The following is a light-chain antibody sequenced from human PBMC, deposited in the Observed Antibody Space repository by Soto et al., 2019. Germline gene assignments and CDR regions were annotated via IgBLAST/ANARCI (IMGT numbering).Light chain of an antibody. CDR2: DAS. J-gene: IGKJ4*01. CDR3: QQYNSFPLT. V-gene: IGKV1-5*01. Sequence: DILMNQSPSTLSASVGDRVTITCRASQSISSWLTWYQQKPGEAPKVLIYDASSLGSGVPSRFSGSGSGTKFTLTISSLQPDDFATYYCQQYNSFPLTFGGGTKVDIK. CDR1: QSISSW.